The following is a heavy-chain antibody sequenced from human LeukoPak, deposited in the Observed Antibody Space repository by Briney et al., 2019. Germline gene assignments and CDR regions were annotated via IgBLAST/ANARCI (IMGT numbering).Heavy chain of an antibody. CDR2: ISAYNGNT. V-gene: IGHV1-18*01. J-gene: IGHJ4*02. CDR3: ARESGSGSYFDY. Sequence: ASVKVSCKASGGTFSSYAISWVRQAPGQGLEWMGWISAYNGNTNYAQKLQGRVTMTTDTSTSTAYMELRSLRSDDTAVYYCARESGSGSYFDYWGQGTLVTVSS. CDR1: GGTFSSYA. D-gene: IGHD3-10*01.